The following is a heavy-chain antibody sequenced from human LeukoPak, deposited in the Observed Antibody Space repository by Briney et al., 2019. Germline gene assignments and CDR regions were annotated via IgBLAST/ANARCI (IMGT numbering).Heavy chain of an antibody. V-gene: IGHV3-15*01. Sequence: PGGSLRLSCAASGFTFSNAWMSWVRQAPGKGLEWVGRIKSKTDGGTTDYAAPVKGRFTISRDDSKNTLYLQMNSLKTEDTAVYYCTTPPITYDSSGYYYGFVDYWGQGTLVTVSS. CDR1: GFTFSNAW. D-gene: IGHD3-22*01. J-gene: IGHJ4*02. CDR2: IKSKTDGGTT. CDR3: TTPPITYDSSGYYYGFVDY.